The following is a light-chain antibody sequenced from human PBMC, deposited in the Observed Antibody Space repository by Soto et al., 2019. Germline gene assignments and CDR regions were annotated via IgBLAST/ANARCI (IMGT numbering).Light chain of an antibody. J-gene: IGKJ4*01. CDR1: QSISTY. Sequence: EVVLTQSPATLSLSPGERATLSCRASQSISTYLAWYQQKPGQAPRLLIYDASRRATGIPARFSGSGSGTDFTLTISSLEPEDFAFYYCQLRSKWPPPFGGGTKVEI. V-gene: IGKV3-11*01. CDR3: QLRSKWPPP. CDR2: DAS.